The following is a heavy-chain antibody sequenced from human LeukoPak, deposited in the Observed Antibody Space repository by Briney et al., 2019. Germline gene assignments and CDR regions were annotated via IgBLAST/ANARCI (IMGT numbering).Heavy chain of an antibody. CDR3: ARDSYGDFDYLDV. D-gene: IGHD4-17*01. CDR1: GGSTTSNY. J-gene: IGHJ6*03. V-gene: IGHV4-59*01. CDR2: IYYSGST. Sequence: TASETLSLTCTVSGGSTTSNYWSWVRQPPGKGLEWIGYIYYSGSTNYNPSLKSRVAISIDTSKKQFSLKLSSVTAADTAVYYCARDSYGDFDYLDVWGKGTTVTVSS.